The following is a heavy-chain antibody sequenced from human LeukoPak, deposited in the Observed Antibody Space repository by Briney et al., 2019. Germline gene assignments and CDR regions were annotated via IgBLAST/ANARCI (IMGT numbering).Heavy chain of an antibody. CDR2: ISSSGGTI. D-gene: IGHD5-24*01. V-gene: IGHV3-11*04. CDR3: ARDYKYAFDN. Sequence: GGSLRLSCSASGFTFSDSYMSWIRQVPGKGLEWISYISSSGGTIYYADSVKGRFTISRDNAKNSLYLQMNSLRVEDTAVYYCARDYKYAFDNWGQGTLVTVSS. J-gene: IGHJ4*02. CDR1: GFTFSDSY.